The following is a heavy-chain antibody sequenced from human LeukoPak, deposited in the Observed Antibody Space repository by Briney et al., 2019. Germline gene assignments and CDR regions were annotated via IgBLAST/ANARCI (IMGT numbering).Heavy chain of an antibody. J-gene: IGHJ6*02. CDR1: GFSLSAHG. CDR3: AREHAIYFYSVLDV. V-gene: IGHV3-30*03. Sequence: GRSLTLSCAASGFSLSAHGIHWVRQAPGKGLEWLAAIPSDGHRAYYEGSVKARFTVSRDQNTVFLRMYSLRPEDTAVYFCAREHAIYFYSVLDVWGQGTTVTVSS. CDR2: IPSDGHRA. D-gene: IGHD5/OR15-5a*01.